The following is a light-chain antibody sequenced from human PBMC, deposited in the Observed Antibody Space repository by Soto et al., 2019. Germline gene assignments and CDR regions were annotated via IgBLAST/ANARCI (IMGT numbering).Light chain of an antibody. CDR3: QQYCSSPPYT. Sequence: EIVLTQSPGTLSLSPGERATLSCRARQSVSSSYLAWYQQKPGQAPRLLIYGASSRATGIPDRFSGSGSGTDFTLTISRLEPEDFAFYYCQQYCSSPPYTFGQGTKLEIK. V-gene: IGKV3-20*01. CDR1: QSVSSSY. J-gene: IGKJ2*01. CDR2: GAS.